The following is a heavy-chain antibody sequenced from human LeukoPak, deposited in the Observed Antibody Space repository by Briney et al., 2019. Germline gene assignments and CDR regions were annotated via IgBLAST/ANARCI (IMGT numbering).Heavy chain of an antibody. CDR2: ISGRGDST. J-gene: IGHJ4*02. Sequence: GGSLRLSCAASGFTFSSYAMSWVRQAPGKGLEWVSAISGRGDSTYFADSVKGRFTISRDNSKNTLYLQVNSLRAEDTAVYYCAKEKALVVITYFDYWGQGTLVTVSS. CDR3: AKEKALVVITYFDY. D-gene: IGHD3-22*01. CDR1: GFTFSSYA. V-gene: IGHV3-23*01.